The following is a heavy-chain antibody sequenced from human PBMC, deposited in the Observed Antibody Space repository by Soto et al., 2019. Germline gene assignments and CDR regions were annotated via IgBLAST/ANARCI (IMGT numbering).Heavy chain of an antibody. D-gene: IGHD3-10*01. Sequence: HPGGSLRLSCAASGSTFSSYWMHWVRQAPGKGLVWVSRINSDGSSTSYADSVKGRFTISRDNAKNTLYLQMNSLRAEDTAVYYCARGVYYGSGSYLRVATRLYGMDVWGQGTTVTVSS. CDR1: GSTFSSYW. V-gene: IGHV3-74*01. CDR3: ARGVYYGSGSYLRVATRLYGMDV. CDR2: INSDGSST. J-gene: IGHJ6*02.